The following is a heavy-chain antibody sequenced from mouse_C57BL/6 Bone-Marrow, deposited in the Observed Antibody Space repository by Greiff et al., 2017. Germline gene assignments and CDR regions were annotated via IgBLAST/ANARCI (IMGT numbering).Heavy chain of an antibody. CDR2: IYPRSGNT. CDR3: ARYYYGSSYDWYFDV. V-gene: IGHV1-81*01. Sequence: QVQLKESGAELARPGASVKLSCKASGYTFTSYGISWVKQRTGQGLEWIGEIYPRSGNTYYNEKFKGKATLTADKSSSTAYMELRSLTSEDSAVYVCARYYYGSSYDWYFDVWGTGTTVTVSS. D-gene: IGHD1-1*01. J-gene: IGHJ1*03. CDR1: GYTFTSYG.